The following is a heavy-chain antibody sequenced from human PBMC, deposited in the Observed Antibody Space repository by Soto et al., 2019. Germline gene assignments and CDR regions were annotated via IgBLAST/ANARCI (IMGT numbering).Heavy chain of an antibody. CDR1: GASISGFY. CDR2: IYATGTT. Sequence: PETLSLTCTVYGASISGFYWSWIRKSAGKGLEWIGRIYATGTTDYNPSLKSRVMMSVDTSKKQFSLKLRSVTAADTAVYYCVRDGTKTLRDWFDPWGQGISVTVSS. CDR3: VRDGTKTLRDWFDP. V-gene: IGHV4-4*07. D-gene: IGHD1-1*01. J-gene: IGHJ5*02.